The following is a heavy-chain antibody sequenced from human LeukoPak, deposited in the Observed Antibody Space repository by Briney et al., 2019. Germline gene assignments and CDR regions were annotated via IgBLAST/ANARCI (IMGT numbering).Heavy chain of an antibody. V-gene: IGHV3-9*01. Sequence: GGSLRLSCAASGFTFDDYAMHWVRQAPGKGLEWVSGISWNSGSIGYADSVKGRFTISRDNAKNSLYLQMNSLRAEDTALYYCAKDTRRGYSYGGIYYWGQGTLVTVSS. D-gene: IGHD5-18*01. J-gene: IGHJ4*02. CDR3: AKDTRRGYSYGGIYY. CDR1: GFTFDDYA. CDR2: ISWNSGSI.